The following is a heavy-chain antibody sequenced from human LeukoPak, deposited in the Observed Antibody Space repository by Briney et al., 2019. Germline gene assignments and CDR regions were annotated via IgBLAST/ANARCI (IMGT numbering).Heavy chain of an antibody. J-gene: IGHJ4*02. D-gene: IGHD6-13*01. CDR2: IYYSVST. CDR1: GGSISSYY. Sequence: SETLSLTCTVSGGSISSYYWSWIRQPPGKVLEWIGYIYYSVSTNYNPSLRSRVTISVDTSKSQFSLTLSSVTAADTAVYYCARAVILPRSQQLGELDYWGQGTLVTVSS. CDR3: ARAVILPRSQQLGELDY. V-gene: IGHV4-59*01.